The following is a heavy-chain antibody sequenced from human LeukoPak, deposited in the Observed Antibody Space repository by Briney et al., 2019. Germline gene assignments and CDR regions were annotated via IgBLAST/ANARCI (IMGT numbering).Heavy chain of an antibody. D-gene: IGHD3-3*01. CDR1: GFTFSSYA. CDR3: AKDHGIFGVIPRGYFDY. CDR2: ISGSGGST. Sequence: PGGSLRLSCAASGFTFSSYAMRWVRQAPGKGLEWASAISGSGGSTYYADSVKGRFTISRDNSKNTLYLQMNSLRAEDTAVYYCAKDHGIFGVIPRGYFDYWGQGTLVTVSS. J-gene: IGHJ4*02. V-gene: IGHV3-23*01.